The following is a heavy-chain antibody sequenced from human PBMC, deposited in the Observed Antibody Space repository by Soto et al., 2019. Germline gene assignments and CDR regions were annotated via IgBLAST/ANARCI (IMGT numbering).Heavy chain of an antibody. CDR2: MNSSSRDS. J-gene: IGHJ4*02. Sequence: QAHLVQSGAEVKKPGASVKVSCKASGYSFTGYTFHWVRQAPGQGLEWMAWMNSSSRDSSFAPKIRGRVTVTMDAPSSTAYMELTRRRSDDTAVYYCGTEMATIKGFFDKGGQGTPVAVSS. D-gene: IGHD2-8*01. CDR3: GTEMATIKGFFDK. V-gene: IGHV1-2*02. CDR1: GYSFTGYT.